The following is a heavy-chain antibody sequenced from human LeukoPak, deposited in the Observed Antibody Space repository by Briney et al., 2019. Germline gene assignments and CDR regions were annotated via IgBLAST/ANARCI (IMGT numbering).Heavy chain of an antibody. V-gene: IGHV1-2*02. CDR2: INPNSGGI. CDR3: ARVSGTYSNGAFDY. Sequence: ASVKVSCKASGYTFTDYYIHWVRQAPGQGPEWMGWINPNSGGINYAQKFQARVTMTRDTSISTAHMELSRLRSDDTAVYYCARVSGTYSNGAFDYRGQGTLVTVSS. D-gene: IGHD4-11*01. CDR1: GYTFTDYY. J-gene: IGHJ4*02.